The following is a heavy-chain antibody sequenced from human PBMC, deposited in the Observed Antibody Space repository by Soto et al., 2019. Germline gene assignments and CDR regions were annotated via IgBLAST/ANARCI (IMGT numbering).Heavy chain of an antibody. J-gene: IGHJ4*02. D-gene: IGHD1-1*01. CDR3: ARRLLGWNDATIDY. CDR2: INHSGST. V-gene: IGHV4-34*01. CDR1: GGSFSGYY. Sequence: SETLSLTCAVYGGSFSGYYWSWIRQPPGKGLEWIGEINHSGSTNYNPSLKSRVTISVDTSKNQFSLRLSSVTAADTAVYYCARRLLGWNDATIDYWGQGALVTVS.